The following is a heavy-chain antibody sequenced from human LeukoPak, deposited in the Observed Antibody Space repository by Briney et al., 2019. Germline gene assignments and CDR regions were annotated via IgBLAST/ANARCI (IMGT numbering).Heavy chain of an antibody. Sequence: GGSLRLSCPVSGFTFSSYAMSWDRQAQGNVLEWVSSIGGSGGSTYYRDSVKGRFTISRDNSNNTLYLQMNSLRAEDTAVYYCAKVETAAAATLRGFDYWGPGTLVTVSS. J-gene: IGHJ4*02. V-gene: IGHV3-23*01. CDR3: AKVETAAAATLRGFDY. D-gene: IGHD6-13*01. CDR2: IGGSGGST. CDR1: GFTFSSYA.